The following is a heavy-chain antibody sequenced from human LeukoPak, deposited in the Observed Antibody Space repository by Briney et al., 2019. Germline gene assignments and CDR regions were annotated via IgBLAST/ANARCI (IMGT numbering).Heavy chain of an antibody. CDR1: GYTFTIYD. CDR2: INPNSGNT. J-gene: IGHJ4*02. Sequence: AASVKVSCKASGYTFTIYDINWVRQATGQGREWMGWINPNSGNTGYAQKFRGRVTITRNTFISTAYMELSSLSSEDTAVYYCARVGLVEAPNDYWGQGTLVTVSS. V-gene: IGHV1-8*03. CDR3: ARVGLVEAPNDY. D-gene: IGHD1-26*01.